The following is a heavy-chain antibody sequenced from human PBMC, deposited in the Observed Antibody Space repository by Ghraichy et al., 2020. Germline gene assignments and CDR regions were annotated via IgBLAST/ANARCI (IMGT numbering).Heavy chain of an antibody. J-gene: IGHJ5*02. CDR3: GRVDYGDPVGP. CDR1: GFTFGDYA. D-gene: IGHD4-17*01. Sequence: GGSLRLSCTTSGFTFGDYAMSWFRQAPGKGLEWIGFVRTKAYGATPEFAASVKDRFALSRDDSKSIAYLQMNSLKTEDTAVYYCGRVDYGDPVGPWGQGTLVTVSS. V-gene: IGHV3-49*03. CDR2: VRTKAYGATP.